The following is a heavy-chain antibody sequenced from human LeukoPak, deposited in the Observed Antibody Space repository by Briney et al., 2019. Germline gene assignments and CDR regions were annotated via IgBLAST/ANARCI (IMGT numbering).Heavy chain of an antibody. D-gene: IGHD1-1*01. Sequence: PGGSLRLSXIASGFTFDDHGMSWVRQAPGKGLEWVSNINWNGGSTGYVDSVKGRFTISRDNGKNSLYLQMNSLRVEDTAFYYCARDVSWGTSYFDYWGQGILVTVSS. V-gene: IGHV3-20*04. CDR1: GFTFDDHG. CDR3: ARDVSWGTSYFDY. J-gene: IGHJ4*02. CDR2: INWNGGST.